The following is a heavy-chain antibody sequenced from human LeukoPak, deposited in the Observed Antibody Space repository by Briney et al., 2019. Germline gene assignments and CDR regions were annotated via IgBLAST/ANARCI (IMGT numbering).Heavy chain of an antibody. CDR3: ARAGYRFGDLSY. CDR2: ISSNGGST. D-gene: IGHD3-10*01. V-gene: IGHV3-64*01. Sequence: PGGSLRLSCAASGFTFSSYAMHWVRQAPGKGLEYVSAISSNGGSTYYANSVKGRFTISRDNAKNTLYLQMNSLRAEDTAVYYCARAGYRFGDLSYWGQGTLVTVSS. CDR1: GFTFSSYA. J-gene: IGHJ4*02.